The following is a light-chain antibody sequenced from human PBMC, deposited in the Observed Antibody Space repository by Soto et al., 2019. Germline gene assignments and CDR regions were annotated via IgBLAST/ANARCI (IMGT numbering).Light chain of an antibody. CDR2: EGS. Sequence: QSALTQPASVSGSPGQSITISCTGTSSDVGSYNLVSWYQQHPGKAPKLMIYEGSKRPSGVSNRFSGSKSGNTASLTISGLQAEDAADYYCCSYAGSSTFVVFGGGTKVTVL. V-gene: IGLV2-23*03. J-gene: IGLJ2*01. CDR1: SSDVGSYNL. CDR3: CSYAGSSTFVV.